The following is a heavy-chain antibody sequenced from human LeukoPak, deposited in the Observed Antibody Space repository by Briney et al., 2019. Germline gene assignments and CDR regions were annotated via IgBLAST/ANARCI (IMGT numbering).Heavy chain of an antibody. CDR1: GYNSNKYW. J-gene: IGHJ5*01. V-gene: IGHV5-51*01. CDR2: TYLGGSGT. Sequence: GESLKISCKASGYNSNKYWIGWVRQMPGKGLEWMGITYLGGSGTRYSPSFRGQVTISADKSISAAYLQWASLKASDTAMYYCAREPPPDGYSSGWYDFWGQGTLVTVSS. D-gene: IGHD6-19*01. CDR3: AREPPPDGYSSGWYDF.